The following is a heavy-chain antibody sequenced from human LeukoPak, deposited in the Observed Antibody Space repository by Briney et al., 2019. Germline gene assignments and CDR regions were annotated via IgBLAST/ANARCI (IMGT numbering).Heavy chain of an antibody. J-gene: IGHJ4*02. CDR3: ARHYDFWSGYYDY. V-gene: IGHV4-39*01. CDR1: GGSISSSSYY. D-gene: IGHD3-3*01. Sequence: PSETLSLTCTVSGGSISSSSYYWGWIRQPPGKGLEWIGSIYYSGSTYYNPSLKSRVTISVDTSKNQFSLKLSSVTAADTAVYYCARHYDFWSGYYDYWGQGTLVTVSS. CDR2: IYYSGST.